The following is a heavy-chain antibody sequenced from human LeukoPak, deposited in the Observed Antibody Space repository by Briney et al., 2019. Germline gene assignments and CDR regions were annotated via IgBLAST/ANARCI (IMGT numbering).Heavy chain of an antibody. CDR1: GFTFSSYS. CDR3: ARTPGLVPEFDY. J-gene: IGHJ4*02. D-gene: IGHD1-14*01. CDR2: ISSSSSYI. V-gene: IGHV3-21*01. Sequence: GGSLRLSCAASGFTFSSYSMNWVRQAPGKGLEWVSSISSSSSYIYYADSVKGRFTISRDNAKNSLYLQMNSLRAEDTAAYYCARTPGLVPEFDYWGQGTLVTVSS.